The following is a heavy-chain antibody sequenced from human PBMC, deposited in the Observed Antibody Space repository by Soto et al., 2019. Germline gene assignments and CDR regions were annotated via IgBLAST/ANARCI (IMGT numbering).Heavy chain of an antibody. V-gene: IGHV3-49*04. CDR2: IRSKAYGLTT. CDR3: TRDIVVVPAATRYYYYYYGMDV. CDR1: GFSVSTNY. D-gene: IGHD2-2*01. Sequence: PGGSLRLSCAASGFSVSTNYMTWVRQAPGKGLEWVGFIRSKAYGLTTEYAASVKGRFTISRDDSKSIAYLQMNSLKTEDTAVYYCTRDIVVVPAATRYYYYYYGMDVWGQGTTVTVSS. J-gene: IGHJ6*02.